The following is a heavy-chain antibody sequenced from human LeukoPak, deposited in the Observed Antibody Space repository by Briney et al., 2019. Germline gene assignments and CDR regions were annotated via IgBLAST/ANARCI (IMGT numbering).Heavy chain of an antibody. D-gene: IGHD3-16*01. V-gene: IGHV4-34*01. Sequence: SETLSLTCAVYGGSFSGYYWSWIRQPPGKGLEWIGEINHSGSTNYNLSLKSRVTISVDTSKNQFSLKLSSVTAADTAVYYCARGLGARYMDVWGKGTTVTVSS. CDR3: ARGLGARYMDV. CDR1: GGSFSGYY. CDR2: INHSGST. J-gene: IGHJ6*03.